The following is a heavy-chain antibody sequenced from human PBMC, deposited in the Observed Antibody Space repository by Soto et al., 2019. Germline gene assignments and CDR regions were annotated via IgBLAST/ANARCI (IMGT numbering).Heavy chain of an antibody. V-gene: IGHV3-15*07. D-gene: IGHD4-17*01. CDR1: GFIFHDEW. Sequence: VQLVESGGVLIKPGGSLRLSCATYGFIFHDEWMNCFRQAPGRGLEWVGRIKNKANCGTRDDAAPVKVRFTISRYDSKRTVYLQMNNLKIDDTAGYHCTIGKYGAFHNWGKGTLVTVSS. CDR3: TIGKYGAFHN. CDR2: IKNKANCGTR. J-gene: IGHJ3*02.